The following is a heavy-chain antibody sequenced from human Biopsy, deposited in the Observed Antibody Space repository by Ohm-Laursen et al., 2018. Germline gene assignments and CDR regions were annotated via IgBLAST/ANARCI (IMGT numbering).Heavy chain of an antibody. D-gene: IGHD4-17*01. CDR1: GYPFITYG. CDR2: ISAYTGHT. J-gene: IGHJ4*02. V-gene: IGHV1-18*01. Sequence: GASVKVSCKASGYPFITYGISWVRQAPGQGLEWTGWISAYTGHTKFARKFQDRVTMTTDTSTTTAYMDLRSLRSDDTAVYYCARDPHGEGRDYGSYFDYWGQGTLVTVSS. CDR3: ARDPHGEGRDYGSYFDY.